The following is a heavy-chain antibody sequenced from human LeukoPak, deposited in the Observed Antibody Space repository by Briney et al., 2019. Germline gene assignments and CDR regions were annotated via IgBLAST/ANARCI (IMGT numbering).Heavy chain of an antibody. Sequence: PGGSLRLSCAASGFTFSNYDMSWVRQAPGKGLEWVSSISDSGGSTCYADSVKGRFTISRDNSKNTLYLQMTNLRAADTAVYYCAKDLSRAVAADWFDPWDKGSLVTVSS. J-gene: IGHJ5*02. CDR1: GFTFSNYD. D-gene: IGHD6-19*01. CDR3: AKDLSRAVAADWFDP. V-gene: IGHV3-23*01. CDR2: ISDSGGST.